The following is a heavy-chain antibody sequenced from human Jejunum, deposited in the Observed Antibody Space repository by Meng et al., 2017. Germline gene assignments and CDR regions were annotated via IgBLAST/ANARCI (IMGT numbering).Heavy chain of an antibody. CDR3: AGGRGYDSSGYYHYFDD. CDR1: GFTFSSYS. J-gene: IGHJ4*01. CDR2: ISTSTSYI. Sequence: GESLKISCAASGFTFSSYSMNWVRQAPGKGLEWVSSISTSTSYIYYADSVKGRFTISRDNSINSLYLQMDSLRADDTAVYYCAGGRGYDSSGYYHYFDDWGHGTRVTGAS. V-gene: IGHV3-21*01. D-gene: IGHD3-22*01.